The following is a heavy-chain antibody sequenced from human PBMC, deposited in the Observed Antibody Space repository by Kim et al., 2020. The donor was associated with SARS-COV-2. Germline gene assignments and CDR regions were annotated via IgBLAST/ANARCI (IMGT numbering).Heavy chain of an antibody. CDR2: ISSSSSYI. CDR3: ARTRLISGSYHLDY. J-gene: IGHJ4*02. V-gene: IGHV3-21*04. Sequence: GGSLRLSCAASGFTFSSYSMNWVRQAPGKGLEWVSSISSSSSYIYYADSVKGRFTISRDNAKNSLYLQMNSLRAEDTAVYYCARTRLISGSYHLDYWGQGTLVTVSS. D-gene: IGHD1-26*01. CDR1: GFTFSSYS.